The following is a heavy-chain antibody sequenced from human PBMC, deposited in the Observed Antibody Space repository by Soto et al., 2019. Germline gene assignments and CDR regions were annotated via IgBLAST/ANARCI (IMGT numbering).Heavy chain of an antibody. CDR1: GFTFSYYE. J-gene: IGHJ5*02. Sequence: EVQLAESGGDLVQPGGSLRLSCVGSGFTFSYYEMNWVRQAPGKGLERVAFISHTDRLTHYPDSVKGRFTISRDNAQNSLYLEMTSLRVADTGVYYCARDTGRASADLWGQGTLVTVSS. CDR2: ISHTDRLT. D-gene: IGHD6-13*01. CDR3: ARDTGRASADL. V-gene: IGHV3-48*03.